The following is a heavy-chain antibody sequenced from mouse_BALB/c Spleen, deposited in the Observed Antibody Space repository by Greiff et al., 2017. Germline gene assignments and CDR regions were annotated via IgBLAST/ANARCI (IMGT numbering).Heavy chain of an antibody. Sequence: QVHVKQSGAELAKPGASVKMSCKASGYTFTSYWMHWVKQRPGQGLEWIGYINPSTGYTEYNQKFKDKATLTADKSSSTAYMQLSSLTSEDSAVYYCARYYRYDGSYYFDYWGQGTTLTVSS. J-gene: IGHJ2*01. CDR3: ARYYRYDGSYYFDY. V-gene: IGHV1-7*01. D-gene: IGHD2-14*01. CDR2: INPSTGYT. CDR1: GYTFTSYW.